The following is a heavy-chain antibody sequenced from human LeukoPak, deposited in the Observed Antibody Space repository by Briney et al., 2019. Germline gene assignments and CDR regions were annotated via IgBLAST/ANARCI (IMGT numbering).Heavy chain of an antibody. CDR2: ISGSGCST. J-gene: IGHJ4*02. Sequence: GGSLRLSCAASGFTFSSYAMSWVRQAPGKGLEGVSAISGSGCSTYYADSVKGRFTISRDNSKNTLYLQMNSLRAEDTAVYYCAKTSRVYDSSGYWDYWGQGTLVTVSS. V-gene: IGHV3-23*01. CDR3: AKTSRVYDSSGYWDY. CDR1: GFTFSSYA. D-gene: IGHD3-22*01.